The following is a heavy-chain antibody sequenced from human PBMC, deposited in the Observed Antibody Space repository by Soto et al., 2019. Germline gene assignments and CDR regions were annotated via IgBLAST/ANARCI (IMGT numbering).Heavy chain of an antibody. CDR3: ARAGHRWAFDI. J-gene: IGHJ3*02. D-gene: IGHD2-15*01. Sequence: SETLSLTCTVSGGSISSGDYYWSWIRQPPGKGLEWIGYIYYSGSTYYNPSLKSRVTISVDTSKNQFSLKLSSVTAADTAVYYCARAGHRWAFDIWGQGTMVTVSS. CDR2: IYYSGST. CDR1: GGSISSGDYY. V-gene: IGHV4-30-4*01.